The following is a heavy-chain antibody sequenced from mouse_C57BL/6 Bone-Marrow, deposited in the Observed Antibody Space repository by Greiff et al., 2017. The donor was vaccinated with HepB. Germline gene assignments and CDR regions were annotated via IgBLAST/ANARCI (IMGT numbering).Heavy chain of an antibody. CDR3: ASSLLWLRWYAMDY. CDR1: GFTFSSYG. V-gene: IGHV5-6*01. CDR2: ISSGGSYT. J-gene: IGHJ4*01. D-gene: IGHD2-9*01. Sequence: EVQVVESGGDLVKPGGSLKLSCAASGFTFSSYGMSWVRQTPDKRLEWVATISSGGSYTYYPDSVKGRFTISRDNAKKTLYLQMNSLKYEDTAMYYGASSLLWLRWYAMDYWGQGTSVAVSS.